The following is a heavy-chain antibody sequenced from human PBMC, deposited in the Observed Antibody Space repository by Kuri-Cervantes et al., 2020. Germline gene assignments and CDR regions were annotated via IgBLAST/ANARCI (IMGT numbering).Heavy chain of an antibody. J-gene: IGHJ6*02. D-gene: IGHD1-26*01. CDR3: ARWVGGMDV. CDR1: GFTFSSYG. CDR2: ISQSGSS. V-gene: IGHV3-48*01. Sequence: GESLKISCTASGFTFSSYGMHWVRQAPGKGLEWVSYISQSGSSIYADSVKGRFIISRDNVKDSLHLQMNSLRVEDTAMYYCARWVGGMDVWGQGTTVTVSS.